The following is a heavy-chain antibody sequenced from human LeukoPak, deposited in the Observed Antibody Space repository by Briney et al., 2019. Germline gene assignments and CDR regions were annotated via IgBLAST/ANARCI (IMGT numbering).Heavy chain of an antibody. J-gene: IGHJ4*02. CDR2: IIPILGIA. D-gene: IGHD3-3*01. Sequence: SVEVSCKASGGTFSSYTISWVRQAPGQGLEWMGRIIPILGIANYAQKFQGRVTITADKSTSTAYMELSSLRSEDTAVYYCARDNPRDFWSNFDYWGQGTLVTVSS. CDR3: ARDNPRDFWSNFDY. V-gene: IGHV1-69*04. CDR1: GGTFSSYT.